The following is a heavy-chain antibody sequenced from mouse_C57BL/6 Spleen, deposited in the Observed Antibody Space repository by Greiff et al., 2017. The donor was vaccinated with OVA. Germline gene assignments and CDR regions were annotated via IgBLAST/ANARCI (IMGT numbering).Heavy chain of an antibody. V-gene: IGHV5-9-1*02. CDR2: ISSGGDYI. CDR3: TRGIITTVDWYFDV. J-gene: IGHJ1*03. CDR1: GFTFSSYA. D-gene: IGHD1-1*01. Sequence: EVKLVESGEGLVKPGGSLKLSCAASGFTFSSYAMSWVRQTPEKRLEWVAYISSGGDYIYYADTVKGRFTISRDNARNTLYLQMSSLKSEDTAMYYCTRGIITTVDWYFDVWGTGTTVTVSS.